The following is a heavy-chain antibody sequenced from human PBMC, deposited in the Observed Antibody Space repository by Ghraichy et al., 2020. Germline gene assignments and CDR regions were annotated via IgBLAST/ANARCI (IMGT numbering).Heavy chain of an antibody. V-gene: IGHV3-30*02. CDR1: GFTFSTYG. CDR3: AKTSEQLARISEIDY. Sequence: GGSLRLSCAASGFTFSTYGMHWVRQAPGKGLEWVSFIRFDGSYKYYADSVKGRFTISRDNSKNTLYLQMNSLRAEDTAVYYCAKTSEQLARISEIDYWGQGRLVTVSS. J-gene: IGHJ4*02. CDR2: IRFDGSYK. D-gene: IGHD3-3*02.